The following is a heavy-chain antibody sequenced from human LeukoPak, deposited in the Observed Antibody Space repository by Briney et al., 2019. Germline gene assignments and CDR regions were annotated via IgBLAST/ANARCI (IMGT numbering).Heavy chain of an antibody. CDR2: IIPIFGTA. V-gene: IGHV1-69*05. D-gene: IGHD2-2*01. CDR1: GGTFSSYA. J-gene: IGHJ3*02. CDR3: ARGLTIVVVPAASIDAFDI. Sequence: GASVTVSFTASGGTFSSYAISWVRQAPGQGLEWMGGIIPIFGTANYAQKFQDRVTITTDESTSTAYMELSSLRSEDTAVYYCARGLTIVVVPAASIDAFDIWGQGTMVTVSS.